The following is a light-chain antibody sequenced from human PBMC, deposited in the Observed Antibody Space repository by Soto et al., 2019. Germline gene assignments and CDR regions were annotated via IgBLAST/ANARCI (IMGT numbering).Light chain of an antibody. Sequence: DIQMTQSSSSVSASVGDRVTITCRASQSISSWLAWYQQKPGKAPKLLIYAASSLQSGVPSRFSGSGSGTDFTLTISSLQPEDFATYYCQQANSFLFTFGQGTRLEIK. CDR3: QQANSFLFT. CDR2: AAS. J-gene: IGKJ5*01. V-gene: IGKV1-12*01. CDR1: QSISSW.